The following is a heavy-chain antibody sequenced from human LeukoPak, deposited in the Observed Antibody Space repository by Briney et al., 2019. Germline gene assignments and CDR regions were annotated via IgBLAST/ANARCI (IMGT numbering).Heavy chain of an antibody. CDR2: INPSGGST. D-gene: IGHD2-15*01. J-gene: IGHJ4*02. CDR1: GYTFTSYA. V-gene: IGHV1-46*01. CDR3: ARVACSGGSCYVKTDY. Sequence: ASVKVSCKASGYTFTSYAMNWVRQAPGQGLEWMGIINPSGGSTSYAQKFQGRVTMTRDTSTSTVYMELSSLRSEDTAVYYCARVACSGGSCYVKTDYWGQGTLVTVSS.